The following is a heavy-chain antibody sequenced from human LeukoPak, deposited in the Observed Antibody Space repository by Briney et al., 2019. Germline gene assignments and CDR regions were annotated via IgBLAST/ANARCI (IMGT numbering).Heavy chain of an antibody. CDR3: AKNSVRSGYYYGY. CDR1: GFTFSDYY. D-gene: IGHD3-22*01. J-gene: IGHJ4*02. CDR2: ISSSGGST. Sequence: GGSLRLSCAASGFTFSDYYMSWIRQAPGKGLEWVSSISSSGGSTYYADSVKGRFTISRDNSKDTLYLQMNSLRAEDTAVYYCAKNSVRSGYYYGYWGQGTLVTVSS. V-gene: IGHV3-23*01.